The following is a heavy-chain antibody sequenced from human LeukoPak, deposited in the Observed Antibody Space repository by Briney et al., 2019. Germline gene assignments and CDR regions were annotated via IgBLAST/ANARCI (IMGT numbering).Heavy chain of an antibody. V-gene: IGHV4-59*01. CDR3: ARGEGTMVRGVGPFDS. CDR2: VYYDGVA. Sequence: SETVSLTCTVSSASTSGNYWGWIGQPPGKELEAIGYVYYDGVASYNHSLQSRVTISIDTSKNQMSLKVTSVTAADTAVYYCARGEGTMVRGVGPFDSWSQGTLVTVSS. J-gene: IGHJ4*02. D-gene: IGHD3-10*01. CDR1: SASTSGNY.